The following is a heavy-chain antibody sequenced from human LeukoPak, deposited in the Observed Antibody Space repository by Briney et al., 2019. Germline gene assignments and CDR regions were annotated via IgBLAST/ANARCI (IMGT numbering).Heavy chain of an antibody. CDR3: ARGQVEMATITDY. V-gene: IGHV4-59*01. Sequence: KASETLSLTCTVSGGSISSYYWSWIRQPPGKGLEWIGYIYYSGSTNYNPSLKSRVTISVDTSKNQFSLKLSSVTAADTAVYYCARGQVEMATITDYWGQGTLVTVSS. CDR1: GGSISSYY. J-gene: IGHJ4*02. D-gene: IGHD5-24*01. CDR2: IYYSGST.